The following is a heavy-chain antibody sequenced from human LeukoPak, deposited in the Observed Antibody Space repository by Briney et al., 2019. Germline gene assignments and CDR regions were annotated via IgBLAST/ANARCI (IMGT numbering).Heavy chain of an antibody. CDR2: ISYDGGRE. J-gene: IGHJ4*02. CDR3: ARTDDDGDYWGQDEDGDY. Sequence: PGRSLRLSCAAFGFTFDNCAMHWVRQAPGKGLGWVAGISYDGGREYYAASVKGRFSISRDNAKNRLHLQMNSLRPEDSALYYCARTDDDGDYWGQDEDGDYWGQGTLVTVSS. CDR1: GFTFDNCA. V-gene: IGHV3-30*04. D-gene: IGHD4-17*01.